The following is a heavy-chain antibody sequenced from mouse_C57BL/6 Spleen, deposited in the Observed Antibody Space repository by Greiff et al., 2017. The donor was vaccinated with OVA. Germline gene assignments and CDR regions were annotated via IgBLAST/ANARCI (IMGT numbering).Heavy chain of an antibody. CDR3: ARHGDDAWFAD. CDR1: EYEFPSHD. V-gene: IGHV5-2*01. CDR2: INSDGGST. J-gene: IGHJ3*01. Sequence: EVNLVESGGGLVQPGESLKLSCESNEYEFPSHDMSWVRKTPEKRLELVAAINSDGGSTYYPDTMESRFIISRDNTKKTLYLQMSSLRSEDTAFDYCARHGDDAWFADWGQGTLVTVSA. D-gene: IGHD2-2*01.